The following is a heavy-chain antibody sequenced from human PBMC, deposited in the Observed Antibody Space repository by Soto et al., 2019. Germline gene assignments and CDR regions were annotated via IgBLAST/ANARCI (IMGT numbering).Heavy chain of an antibody. Sequence: PSETLSLTCTVSGGSISSSGYYWGWIRQPPGKGLEWIGNMHYSGNSYYNPSLKSRVTISVDTSKNTLYLQMNSLRAEDTAVYYCARAYEGDYFDYWGQGTLVTVSS. V-gene: IGHV4-39*01. CDR2: MHYSGNS. CDR1: GGSISSSGYY. CDR3: ARAYEGDYFDY. J-gene: IGHJ4*02. D-gene: IGHD3-16*01.